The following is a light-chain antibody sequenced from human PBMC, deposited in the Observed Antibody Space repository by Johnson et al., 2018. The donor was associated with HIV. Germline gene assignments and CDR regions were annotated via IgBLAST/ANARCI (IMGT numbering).Light chain of an antibody. V-gene: IGLV1-51*01. CDR2: DNN. CDR3: GTWDSSLSVYV. CDR1: SSNIGNNY. J-gene: IGLJ1*01. Sequence: QSVLTQPPSVSAAPGQKVTISCSGSSSNIGNNYVSWYQQLPGTAPKLLIYDNNKRPSGIPDRFSGSKSATSATLGITGLQTGDEADYYCGTWDSSLSVYVFATGTKVTAL.